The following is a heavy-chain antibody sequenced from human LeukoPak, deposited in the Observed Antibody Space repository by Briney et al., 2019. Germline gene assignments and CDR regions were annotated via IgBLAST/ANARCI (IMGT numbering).Heavy chain of an antibody. J-gene: IGHJ4*02. D-gene: IGHD2-2*01. CDR1: GGTFSSYA. Sequence: SVKVSCKASGGTFSSYAISWVRQAPGQGLEWMGGIIPIFSTANYAQKFQGRVTITADKSTSTAYMELSSLRSEDTAVYYCARGARDCSSTSCPRALFDYWGQGTLVTVSS. V-gene: IGHV1-69*06. CDR2: IIPIFSTA. CDR3: ARGARDCSSTSCPRALFDY.